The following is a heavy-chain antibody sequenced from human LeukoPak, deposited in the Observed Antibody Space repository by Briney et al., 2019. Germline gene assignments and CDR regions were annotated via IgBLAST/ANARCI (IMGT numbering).Heavy chain of an antibody. J-gene: IGHJ4*02. Sequence: ASVKVSCKASGYTFTGYYMHWVRQAPGQGLGWMGWINPNSGGTNYAQKFQGRVTMTRDTSISTAYMELSRLRSDDTAVYYCARDMGNSLYYFDYWGQGTLVTVSS. CDR3: ARDMGNSLYYFDY. CDR2: INPNSGGT. V-gene: IGHV1-2*02. D-gene: IGHD1-7*01. CDR1: GYTFTGYY.